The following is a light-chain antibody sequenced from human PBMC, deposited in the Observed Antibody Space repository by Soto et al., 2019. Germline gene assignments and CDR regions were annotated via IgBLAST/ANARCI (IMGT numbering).Light chain of an antibody. CDR2: AAS. J-gene: IGKJ3*01. Sequence: DIPMTQSPSSLSASVGDRVTITCRASQGINNYVAWYQQKPGKPPKLLIYAASTLQSGVPSRFSGSGSGTDFTLTINSRQPEDVATYSCQKYSSVPVFGPGTKVDIK. V-gene: IGKV1-27*01. CDR3: QKYSSVPV. CDR1: QGINNY.